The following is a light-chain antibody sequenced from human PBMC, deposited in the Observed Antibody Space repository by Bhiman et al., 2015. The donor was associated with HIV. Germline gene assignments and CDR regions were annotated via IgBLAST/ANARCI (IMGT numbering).Light chain of an antibody. CDR2: GNN. CDR1: SSNIGAGYD. J-gene: IGLJ1*01. Sequence: QSVLTQPPSVSGAPGQRVSISCTGSSSNIGAGYDVHWYQQLPGTAPKLLIYGNNNRPSGVPDRFSGSKSGTSASLAITGLQADDEADYFCQSYDSSLSALVFGTGTKVTVL. V-gene: IGLV1-40*01. CDR3: QSYDSSLSALV.